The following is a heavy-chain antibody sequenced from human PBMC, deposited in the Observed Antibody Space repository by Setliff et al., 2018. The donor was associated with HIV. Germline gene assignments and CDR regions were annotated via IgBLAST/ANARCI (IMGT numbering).Heavy chain of an antibody. CDR3: AKRGHYYDSSGDWSFDY. J-gene: IGHJ4*02. Sequence: PGGSLRLSCAASGFTFSICAMHWVRQAPGKGLEWVAVTSYDGSNKYYADSVKGRFTISRDNSKSTLYLQMNTLRAEDTAVYYCAKRGHYYDSSGDWSFDYCGQGTLVTVSS. D-gene: IGHD3-22*01. V-gene: IGHV3-30*18. CDR2: TSYDGSNK. CDR1: GFTFSICA.